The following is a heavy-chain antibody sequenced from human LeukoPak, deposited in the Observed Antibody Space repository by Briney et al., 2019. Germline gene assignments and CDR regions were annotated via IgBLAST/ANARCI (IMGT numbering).Heavy chain of an antibody. CDR3: ARGDTTPGDY. V-gene: IGHV3-21*01. D-gene: IGHD5-18*01. CDR1: GFTFRTYM. J-gene: IGHJ4*02. CDR2: ISSSGSCI. Sequence: GGSLRLSCAASGFTFRTYMMNWVRQAPGKGLEWVSSISSSGSCIYYADSVKGRFTISRDNAKNSLYLQMNSLTAEDTAMYYCARGDTTPGDYWGQGTLVTVSS.